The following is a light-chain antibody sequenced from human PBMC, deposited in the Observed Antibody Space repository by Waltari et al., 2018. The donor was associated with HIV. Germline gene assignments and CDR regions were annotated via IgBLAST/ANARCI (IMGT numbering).Light chain of an antibody. Sequence: QSALTQPASVSGSPGQSITIPSTGTRTYVVPYYLVPWYQHHPGKAPKLIISEVITRPSGVSNRFSGSKSGNTASMTISGLQAEDEADYHCCSYAHNDPWVFGGGTRLTVL. CDR3: CSYAHNDPWV. J-gene: IGLJ3*02. CDR2: EVI. V-gene: IGLV2-23*02. CDR1: RTYVVPYYL.